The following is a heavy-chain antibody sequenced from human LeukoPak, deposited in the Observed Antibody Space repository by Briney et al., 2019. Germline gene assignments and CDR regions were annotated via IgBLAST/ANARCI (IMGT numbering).Heavy chain of an antibody. J-gene: IGHJ3*02. CDR3: ARGQAFDI. CDR1: GGSFSGYY. CDR2: INHSGST. V-gene: IGHV4-34*01. Sequence: SETLSLTCAVYGGSFSGYYWSWIRQPPGKGLEWIGEINHSGSTNYNPSLKSRGTISVDTSKNQFSLKLSSVTDADTAVYYCARGQAFDIWGQGTMVTVSS.